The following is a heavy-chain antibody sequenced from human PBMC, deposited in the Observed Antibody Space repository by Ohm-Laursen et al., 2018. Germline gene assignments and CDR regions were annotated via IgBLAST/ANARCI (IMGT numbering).Heavy chain of an antibody. V-gene: IGHV3-23*01. J-gene: IGHJ6*02. CDR3: VMRYSSGYYFGMDV. CDR2: ISGSGATT. CDR1: GFTFSTYA. Sequence: SLRLSCTASGFTFSTYAMSWVRQAPGKGLEGVSGISGSGATTYYADSVKGRFTISRDNAKNTLYLQMNSLRAEDTAVYYCVMRYSSGYYFGMDVWGQGTTVTVSS. D-gene: IGHD6-25*01.